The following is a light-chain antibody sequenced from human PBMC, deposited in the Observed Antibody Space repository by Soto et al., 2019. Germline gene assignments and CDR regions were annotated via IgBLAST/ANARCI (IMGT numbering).Light chain of an antibody. V-gene: IGKV3D-20*02. CDR3: QQRSNWPPLFT. CDR1: QSVINNY. J-gene: IGKJ3*01. Sequence: EIVLTQSPGTLSLSPGERATLSFMAIQSVINNYLAWYQQKPGQAPRLLIYGASSRATGIPDRFSGSGSGTDFTLTISSLEPEDFAVYYCQQRSNWPPLFTFGPGTKVD. CDR2: GAS.